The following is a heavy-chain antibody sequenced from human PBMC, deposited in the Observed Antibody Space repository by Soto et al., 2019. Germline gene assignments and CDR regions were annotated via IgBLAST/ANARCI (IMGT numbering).Heavy chain of an antibody. D-gene: IGHD3-22*01. CDR2: IIPVFQTA. J-gene: IGHJ4*02. CDR3: ARGGSGYTWFNEF. CDR1: GGLFSSYP. V-gene: IGHV1-69*13. Sequence: QAQIVQSGVEVKKPGASVKISCKASGGLFSSYPISWVRQVPGQGLEWMGGIIPVFQTAYYTQRFQGRVTITADESTNTAYMELSSLRSEDTAIYYCARGGSGYTWFNEFWGQGTLVTVSS.